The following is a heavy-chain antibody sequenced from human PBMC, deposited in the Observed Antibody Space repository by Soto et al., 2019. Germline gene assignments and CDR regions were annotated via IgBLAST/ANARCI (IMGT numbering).Heavy chain of an antibody. D-gene: IGHD7-27*01. V-gene: IGHV1-69*06. J-gene: IGHJ4*02. CDR2: IIPIFATA. Sequence: QVQLVQSGADVKKPGSSVKVSCKASGGSFSTSAIHWVRQAPGQGLEWMGGIIPIFATANYAQKFQGRVTITADKSTSTVYMEMSGLTSADTAVFFCARDKAELGITFDIWGQGTLVTVSS. CDR1: GGSFSTSA. CDR3: ARDKAELGITFDI.